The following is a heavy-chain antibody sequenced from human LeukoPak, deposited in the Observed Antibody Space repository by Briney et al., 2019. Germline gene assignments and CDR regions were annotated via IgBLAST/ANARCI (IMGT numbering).Heavy chain of an antibody. CDR2: ISSGGTTM. J-gene: IGHJ4*02. CDR3: ARERSSGWYDY. D-gene: IGHD6-19*01. Sequence: PGGSLRLSCAASGFTFSTYEMNWVRQAPGKGLEWVPYISSGGTTMYYADSVKGRFTISRDNAKNSLYLQMNNLRAEDTAVYYCARERSSGWYDYWGQGTLVTVSS. V-gene: IGHV3-48*03. CDR1: GFTFSTYE.